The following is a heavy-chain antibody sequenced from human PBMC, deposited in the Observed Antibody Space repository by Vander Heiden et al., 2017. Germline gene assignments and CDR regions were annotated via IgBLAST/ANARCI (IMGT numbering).Heavy chain of an antibody. V-gene: IGHV3-21*01. J-gene: IGHJ4*02. CDR2: RSGGITLI. Sequence: VKPRGSLRLSCAASGSNLSTHIMNWVRQAPGEGLEWVAPRSGGITLIYHADPVKGRYTISRDDPNNSLYLHMNSLRAEDAGVYYCERDGDGGFWSGYMEDIDYWSQGVLVTVSS. D-gene: IGHD3-3*01. CDR3: ERDGDGGFWSGYMEDIDY. CDR1: GSNLSTHI.